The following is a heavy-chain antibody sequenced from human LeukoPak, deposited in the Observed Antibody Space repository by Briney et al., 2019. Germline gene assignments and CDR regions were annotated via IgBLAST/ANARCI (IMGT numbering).Heavy chain of an antibody. CDR2: ISGSGGST. J-gene: IGHJ4*02. CDR1: GFTFSSYA. CDR3: AKSGVMITFGGVDY. Sequence: PGGSLRLSCAASGFTFSSYAMSWVRQAPGKGLEWVSAISGSGGSTYYADSVKGRFTISRDNSKNTLYLQMNSLRAEDTAVYYCAKSGVMITFGGVDYWDQGTLVTVSS. V-gene: IGHV3-23*01. D-gene: IGHD3-16*01.